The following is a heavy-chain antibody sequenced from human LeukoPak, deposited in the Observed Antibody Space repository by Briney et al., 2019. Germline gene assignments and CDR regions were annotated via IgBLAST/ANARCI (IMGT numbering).Heavy chain of an antibody. V-gene: IGHV4-34*01. CDR2: INHSGST. J-gene: IGHJ4*02. CDR1: GGSFSGYY. D-gene: IGHD3-10*01. CDR3: ARGTRYSGPNY. Sequence: PSETLSLTCAVYGGSFSGYYWSWIRQPPGKGLEWIGEINHSGSTNYNPSLKSRVTISVDTSKNQFSLKLSSVTAADTAVYYCARGTRYSGPNYWGQGTLVTVSS.